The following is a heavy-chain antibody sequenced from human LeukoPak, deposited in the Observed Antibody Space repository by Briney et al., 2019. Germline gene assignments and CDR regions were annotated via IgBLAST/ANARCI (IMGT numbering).Heavy chain of an antibody. V-gene: IGHV3-21*01. D-gene: IGHD6-13*01. CDR1: GFTFSNYN. CDR2: ISSRGSYI. J-gene: IGHJ4*02. Sequence: TGGSLRLSCAASGFTFSNYNINWVRQAPGKGLEWVSSISSRGSYIYYADSVKGRFAISADNAMNSLYLQMNSLGAEDTAVYYCARGYSSSWYDLYYFDYWGQGTLVTVSS. CDR3: ARGYSSSWYDLYYFDY.